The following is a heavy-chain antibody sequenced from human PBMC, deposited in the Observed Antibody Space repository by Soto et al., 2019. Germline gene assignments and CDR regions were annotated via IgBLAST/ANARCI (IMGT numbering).Heavy chain of an antibody. V-gene: IGHV1-69*06. J-gene: IGHJ6*02. Sequence: SVKVSCKXSGGTFSSYAISWVRQVPGQGLEWMGGIIPIFGTANYAQKFQGRVTITADKSTSTAYMELSSLRSEDTAVYYCARWSIAAYYYYYGMDVWGQGTTVTVSS. CDR2: IIPIFGTA. CDR1: GGTFSSYA. D-gene: IGHD6-6*01. CDR3: ARWSIAAYYYYYGMDV.